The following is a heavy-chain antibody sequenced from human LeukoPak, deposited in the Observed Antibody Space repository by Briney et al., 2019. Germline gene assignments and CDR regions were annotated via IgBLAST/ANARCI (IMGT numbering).Heavy chain of an antibody. D-gene: IGHD2-15*01. CDR2: IIPIFGTA. V-gene: IGHV1-69*13. CDR3: ARDPGVVAAEEYYYYGMDV. J-gene: IGHJ6*02. CDR1: GGTFSSYA. Sequence: SVKVSCKASGGTFSSYAISWVRQAPGQGLEWMGGIIPIFGTANYAQKFLGRVTITADESTSTAYMELSSLRSEDTAVYYCARDPGVVAAEEYYYYGMDVWGQGTTVTVSS.